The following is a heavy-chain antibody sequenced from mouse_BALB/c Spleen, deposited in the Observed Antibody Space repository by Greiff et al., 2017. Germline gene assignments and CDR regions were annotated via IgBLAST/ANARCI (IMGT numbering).Heavy chain of an antibody. CDR3: ARYSGSSWYFDV. J-gene: IGHJ1*01. V-gene: IGHV14-3*02. CDR2: IDPANGNT. Sequence: DVQLQESGAELVKPGASVKLSCTASGFNIKDTYMHWVKQRPEQGLEWIGRIDPANGNTKYDPKFQGKATITADTTSNTAYLQLSSLTSEDTAVYYWARYSGSSWYFDVWGAGTTVTVSS. CDR1: GFNIKDTY. D-gene: IGHD1-1*01.